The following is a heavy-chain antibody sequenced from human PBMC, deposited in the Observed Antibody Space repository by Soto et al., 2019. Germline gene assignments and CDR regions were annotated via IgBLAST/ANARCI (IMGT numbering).Heavy chain of an antibody. CDR1: GYTFTGYY. CDR3: ARGQYSSGWYRY. D-gene: IGHD6-19*01. J-gene: IGHJ4*02. Sequence: GASVKVSCKASGYTFTGYYVHWVRQAPGQGLEWMGWINPNSGGTNYAQKFQGWVTMTRDTSISTAYMELSRLRSDDTAVYYCARGQYSSGWYRYWGQGTLVTVSS. V-gene: IGHV1-2*04. CDR2: INPNSGGT.